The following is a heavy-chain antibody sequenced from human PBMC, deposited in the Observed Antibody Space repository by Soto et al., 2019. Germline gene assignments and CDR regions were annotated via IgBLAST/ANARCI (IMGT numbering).Heavy chain of an antibody. J-gene: IGHJ5*02. CDR3: AKDPGIAAAEGRFDP. Sequence: QVQLVESGGGVVQPGRSLRLSCAASGFTFSSYGMHWVRQAPGKGLEWVAVISYDGSNKYYADSVKGRFTISRDNSKNTLYLQMNSLRAEDTAVYYCAKDPGIAAAEGRFDPWGQGTLVTVSS. CDR2: ISYDGSNK. CDR1: GFTFSSYG. D-gene: IGHD6-13*01. V-gene: IGHV3-30*18.